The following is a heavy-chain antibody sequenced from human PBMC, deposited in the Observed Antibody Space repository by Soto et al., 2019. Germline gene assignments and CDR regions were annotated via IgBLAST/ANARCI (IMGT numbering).Heavy chain of an antibody. V-gene: IGHV3-74*01. D-gene: IGHD1-26*01. CDR2: INNDGSRT. Sequence: EVQVVESGGALVQPGGSLRLSCAASGFTFSNYWMHWVRQVPGEGLVWVSSINNDGSRTWYADSVRGRIAMSRDNARNLVYLQMNSLRDEDTAVYYCGTTFEYWGQGALVTVSS. CDR1: GFTFSNYW. J-gene: IGHJ4*02. CDR3: GTTFEY.